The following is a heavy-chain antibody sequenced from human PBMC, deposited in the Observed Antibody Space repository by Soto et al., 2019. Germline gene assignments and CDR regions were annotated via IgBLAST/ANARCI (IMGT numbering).Heavy chain of an antibody. J-gene: IGHJ3*01. V-gene: IGHV4-30-4*01. CDR2: IYYRGST. Sequence: QVQLQESGPGLVKPSQTLSLTCTVSGASISSGDYYWSWIRQPPGKGLEWLGYIYYRGSTYYNPSLKSRVTISVDTSRNQFSLNLNSVTAADTAVYYCARLELVGPRAFDLWGQGTQVSVSS. D-gene: IGHD2-8*02. CDR1: GASISSGDYY. CDR3: ARLELVGPRAFDL.